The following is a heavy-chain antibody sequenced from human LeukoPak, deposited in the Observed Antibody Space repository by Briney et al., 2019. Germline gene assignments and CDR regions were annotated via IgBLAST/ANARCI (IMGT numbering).Heavy chain of an antibody. CDR1: GGTFSSYA. J-gene: IGHJ3*02. Sequence: SVKVSCKASGGTFSSYAISWVRQAPGQGLEWMGRIIPILGIANYAQKFQGRVTITADKSTSTAYMELGSLRSEDTAVYYCARGGRDGHNVFYDAFDIWGPGTMVSVSS. CDR3: ARGGRDGHNVFYDAFDI. CDR2: IIPILGIA. D-gene: IGHD5-24*01. V-gene: IGHV1-69*04.